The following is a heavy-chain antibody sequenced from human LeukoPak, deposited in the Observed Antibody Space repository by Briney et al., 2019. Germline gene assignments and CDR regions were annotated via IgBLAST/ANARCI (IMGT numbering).Heavy chain of an antibody. J-gene: IGHJ4*02. CDR1: GFTFSDYY. CDR2: ISSSGSTI. CDR3: AREGGLYLFDY. V-gene: IGHV3-11*01. Sequence: GGSLRLSGAASGFTFSDYYVSWIRQAPGEGLEWVSYISSSGSTIYYADSVKGRFTISRDNAKNSLYLQMNSLRAEDTAVYYCAREGGLYLFDYWGQVTLVTVSS. D-gene: IGHD2-8*01.